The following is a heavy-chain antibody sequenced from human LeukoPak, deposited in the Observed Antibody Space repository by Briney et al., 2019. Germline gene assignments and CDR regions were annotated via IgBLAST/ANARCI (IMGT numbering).Heavy chain of an antibody. CDR3: ARESSWYEWYGFDY. CDR2: INAGNGNT. D-gene: IGHD6-13*01. V-gene: IGHV1-3*01. Sequence: ASVKVSCKASGCTFTSYAMHWVRQAPGQRLEWMGWINAGNGNTKYSQKFQGRVTITRDTSASTAYMELSSLRSEDTAVYYCARESSWYEWYGFDYWGQGTLVTVSP. CDR1: GCTFTSYA. J-gene: IGHJ4*02.